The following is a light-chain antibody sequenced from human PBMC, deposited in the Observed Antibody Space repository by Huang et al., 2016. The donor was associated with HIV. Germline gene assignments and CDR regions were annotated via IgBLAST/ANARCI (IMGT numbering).Light chain of an antibody. J-gene: IGKJ1*01. CDR2: GAA. CDR1: QSVTRSS. CDR3: QQYDTSPWT. V-gene: IGKV3-20*01. Sequence: EIALTQSPGTLSLSPGERATLSYRASQSVTRSSLDWYQQPPGQPPRLLIDGAASRATGIPDRFSGSGSGTDFTLTISGLEPEDFAVYYCQQYDTSPWTFGQGTKVEIK.